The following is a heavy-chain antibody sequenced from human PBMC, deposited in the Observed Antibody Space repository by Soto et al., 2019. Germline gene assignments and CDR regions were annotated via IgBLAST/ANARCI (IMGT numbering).Heavy chain of an antibody. Sequence: HPGGSLRLSCSASGFTFSSYWMSWVRQAPGKGLEWVANIKQDGSEKYYVDSVKGRFTISRDNAKNSLYLQMNSLRAEDTAVYYCASGGSGYSYGYYYYGMDVWGKGTTVTVSS. V-gene: IGHV3-7*05. D-gene: IGHD5-18*01. CDR2: IKQDGSEK. J-gene: IGHJ6*04. CDR3: ASGGSGYSYGYYYYGMDV. CDR1: GFTFSSYW.